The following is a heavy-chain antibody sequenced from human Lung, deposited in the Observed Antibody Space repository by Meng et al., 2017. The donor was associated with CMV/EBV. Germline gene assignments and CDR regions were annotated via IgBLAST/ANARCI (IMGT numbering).Heavy chain of an antibody. CDR1: TVTSYC. CDR2: IRVYNGDT. V-gene: IGHV1-18*01. CDR3: ARRGPSYCGVDCLAWFDP. D-gene: IGHD2-21*01. J-gene: IGHJ5*02. Sequence: TVTSYCINWVRQAPGQGLEWMGWIRVYNGDTKYAQKFQGRVTMTTDTSTSTAYMELRSLRSADTAVYYCARRGPSYCGVDCLAWFDPWGQGTLVTVSS.